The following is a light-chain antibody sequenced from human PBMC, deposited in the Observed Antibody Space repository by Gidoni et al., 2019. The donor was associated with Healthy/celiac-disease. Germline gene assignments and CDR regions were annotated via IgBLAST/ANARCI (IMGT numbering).Light chain of an antibody. V-gene: IGKV3-11*01. Sequence: ELVLTQSPATLSLSPGERATLSCMASQSVSSYLAWYQQKPGQPPRLLIYDASNRATGIPARFSGSGSGTDFTLTISSLEPEDFAVYYCQQRSNWPSITFGQGTRLEIK. CDR2: DAS. CDR1: QSVSSY. J-gene: IGKJ5*01. CDR3: QQRSNWPSIT.